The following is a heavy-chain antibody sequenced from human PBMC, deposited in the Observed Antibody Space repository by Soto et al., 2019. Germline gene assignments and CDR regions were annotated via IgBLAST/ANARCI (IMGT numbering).Heavy chain of an antibody. CDR3: ARDRVMRTRWVYYGMDV. D-gene: IGHD1-1*01. Sequence: GESLKISCAASGFTFSSYGMHWVRQAPGKGLEWVAVIWYDGSNKYYADSVKGRFTISRDNSKNTLYLQMNSLRAEDTAVYYCARDRVMRTRWVYYGMDVWGQGTTVTVSS. J-gene: IGHJ6*02. CDR2: IWYDGSNK. V-gene: IGHV3-33*01. CDR1: GFTFSSYG.